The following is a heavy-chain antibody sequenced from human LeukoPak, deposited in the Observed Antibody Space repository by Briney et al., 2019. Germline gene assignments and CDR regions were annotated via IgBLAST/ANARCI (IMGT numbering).Heavy chain of an antibody. Sequence: SETLSLTCTVSGGSISSSSYYWGWIRQPPGKGLEWIGSIYYSGSTYYNPSLKSRVTISVDTSKNQFSLKLSSVTAADTAVYYCARHGAGMEWELRRDYYYYYYKDVWGKGTTVTVSS. CDR2: IYYSGST. D-gene: IGHD1-26*01. J-gene: IGHJ6*03. CDR1: GGSISSSSYY. CDR3: ARHGAGMEWELRRDYYYYYYKDV. V-gene: IGHV4-39*01.